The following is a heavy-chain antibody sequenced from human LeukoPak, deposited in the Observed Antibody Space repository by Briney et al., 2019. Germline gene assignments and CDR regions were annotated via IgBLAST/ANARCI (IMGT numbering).Heavy chain of an antibody. V-gene: IGHV3-74*01. CDR1: GFTFSNYW. J-gene: IGHJ4*02. Sequence: LAGGSLRLSCAASGFTFSNYWMDWVRHAPGKGLVWVLSTNSDASTTLYADSVEGRFSVSRDNPKNTLYLQMSSPRAEDTAVYYCTRGLPNFSFFAYWGQGILVTVSS. CDR2: TNSDASTT. CDR3: TRGLPNFSFFAY. D-gene: IGHD4/OR15-4a*01.